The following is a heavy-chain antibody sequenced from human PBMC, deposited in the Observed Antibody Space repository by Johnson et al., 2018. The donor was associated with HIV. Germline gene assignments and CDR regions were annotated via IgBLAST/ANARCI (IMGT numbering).Heavy chain of an antibody. V-gene: IGHV3-20*04. CDR1: GFTFDDYG. CDR3: ARYNGVDSSSSGQTDI. CDR2: INWNGGST. D-gene: IGHD2-8*01. J-gene: IGHJ3*02. Sequence: VQLVESGGGVVRPGGSLRLSCAASGFTFDDYGMSWVRQAPGKGLEWVSGINWNGGSTAYGDSVKGRFTISRDNAKNSLYLQMNSLRAEDTALYYCARYNGVDSSSSGQTDIWGQGTMVTVSS.